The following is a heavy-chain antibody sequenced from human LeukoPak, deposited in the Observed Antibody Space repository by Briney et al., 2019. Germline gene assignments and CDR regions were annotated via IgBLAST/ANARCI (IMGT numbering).Heavy chain of an antibody. CDR3: ARQKAVADLFDY. CDR2: IYYSGST. D-gene: IGHD6-19*01. Sequence: PSETLSLTCTVSGGSISSYYWSWIRHPPGKGLEWIGYIYYSGSTNYNPSLKSRVTISVDTSKNQFSLKLSSVTAADTAVYYCARQKAVADLFDYWGQGTLVTVSS. CDR1: GGSISSYY. V-gene: IGHV4-59*08. J-gene: IGHJ4*02.